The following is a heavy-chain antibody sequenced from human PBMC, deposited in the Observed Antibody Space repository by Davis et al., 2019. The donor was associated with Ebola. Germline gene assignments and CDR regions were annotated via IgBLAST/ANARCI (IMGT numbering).Heavy chain of an antibody. Sequence: GESLKISCAASGFTFSSYAMSWVRQAPGKGLEWVSAISGSGGSTYYADSVKGRFTISRDNSKSTLYLQMNSLRAEDTAVYYCAGYGSTGSMDVWGQGTTVTVSS. D-gene: IGHD3-10*01. V-gene: IGHV3-23*01. CDR1: GFTFSSYA. CDR2: ISGSGGST. J-gene: IGHJ6*02. CDR3: AGYGSTGSMDV.